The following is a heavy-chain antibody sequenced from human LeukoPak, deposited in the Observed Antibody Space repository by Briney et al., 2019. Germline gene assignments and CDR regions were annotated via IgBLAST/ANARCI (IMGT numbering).Heavy chain of an antibody. CDR1: GFTVSSNY. D-gene: IGHD5-24*01. V-gene: IGHV3-53*01. Sequence: GGSLRLSCAASGFTVSSNYMSWVRQAPGKGLEWVSVISGSGDTTYYADSVKGRFTISRDNSKNTLYLQMNSLRAEDTAVYFCARSRDGYKRFDSWGQGTLVTVSS. J-gene: IGHJ4*02. CDR3: ARSRDGYKRFDS. CDR2: ISGSGDTT.